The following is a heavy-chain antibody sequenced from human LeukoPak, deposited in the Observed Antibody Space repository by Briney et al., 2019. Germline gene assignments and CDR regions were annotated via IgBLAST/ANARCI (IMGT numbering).Heavy chain of an antibody. Sequence: GGSLRLSCAASGFSFRNAWMSWVRQPPGKGLEWVSSIFPSGGEIHYADSVRGRFTISRDNSKSTLSLQMNSLRAEDTAIYYCATYRQVLLPFESWGQGTLVTVSS. D-gene: IGHD2-8*02. CDR3: ATYRQVLLPFES. CDR1: GFSFRNAW. V-gene: IGHV3-23*01. CDR2: IFPSGGEI. J-gene: IGHJ4*02.